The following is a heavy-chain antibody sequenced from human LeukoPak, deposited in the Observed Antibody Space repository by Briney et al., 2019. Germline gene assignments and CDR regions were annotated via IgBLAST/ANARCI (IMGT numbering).Heavy chain of an antibody. V-gene: IGHV1-2*02. D-gene: IGHD3-10*01. CDR2: SDPKSGAT. Sequence: ASVQVSCKTSGYTFTSYYIHWLRQAPGQRFEWMGWSDPKSGATKYEHFQGRVTMTRDTSISPAYMELSRLTSDDTAVYYCARGNFYDNKGYSPELRYWGQGTLVTVSS. CDR1: GYTFTSYY. CDR3: ARGNFYDNKGYSPELRY. J-gene: IGHJ4*02.